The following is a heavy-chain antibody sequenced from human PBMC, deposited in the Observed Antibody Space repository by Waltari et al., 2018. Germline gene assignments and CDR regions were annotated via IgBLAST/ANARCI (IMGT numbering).Heavy chain of an antibody. V-gene: IGHV4-59*01. CDR1: GGSISSFH. Sequence: QVQLQESGPGLVKPSETLSLTCTVSGGSISSFHWTWIRQPPGTGLEWIGYIYYSGTPNYHPYLKRRVTISVDTCKNQFSLKLRSVTAADTAVYYCARGDSYETSSYYWNYWGQGTLVTVSS. CDR3: ARGDSYETSSYYWNY. J-gene: IGHJ4*02. D-gene: IGHD3-22*01. CDR2: IYYSGTP.